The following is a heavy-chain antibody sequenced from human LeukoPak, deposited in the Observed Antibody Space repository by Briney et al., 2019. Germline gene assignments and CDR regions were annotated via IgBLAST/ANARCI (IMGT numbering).Heavy chain of an antibody. CDR3: ALSFTQHFESTVVTPGAFDI. CDR2: IIPILGIA. D-gene: IGHD4-23*01. J-gene: IGHJ3*02. Sequence: GASVKVSCKASGGTFSSYAISWVRQAPGQGLEWMGRIIPILGIANYAQKFQGRVTITADKSTSTAYMELSSLRSEDTAVYYCALSFTQHFESTVVTPGAFDIWGQGTMVTVSS. V-gene: IGHV1-69*04. CDR1: GGTFSSYA.